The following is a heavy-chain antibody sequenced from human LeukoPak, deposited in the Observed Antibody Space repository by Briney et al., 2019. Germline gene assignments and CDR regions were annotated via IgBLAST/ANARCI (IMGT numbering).Heavy chain of an antibody. V-gene: IGHV3-23*01. CDR3: AKGDTGMVRRYYFDY. D-gene: IGHD5-18*01. Sequence: PGGSLRPSCAASGFTFSNYAMSWVRQAPGKGLEWVSVISGSGGSTYYADSVKGQFTIFRDNSKNTVYLQMNSLRADDTAVYYCAKGDTGMVRRYYFDYWGQGTLVTVSS. CDR1: GFTFSNYA. CDR2: ISGSGGST. J-gene: IGHJ4*02.